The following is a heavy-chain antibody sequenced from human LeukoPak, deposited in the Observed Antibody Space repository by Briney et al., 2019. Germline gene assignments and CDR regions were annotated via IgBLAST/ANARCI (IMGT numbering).Heavy chain of an antibody. D-gene: IGHD3-10*01. J-gene: IGHJ4*02. CDR1: GFSFSRYG. CDR3: AKSFAYYGSGSYYTY. V-gene: IGHV3-23*01. CDR2: ISGSGGST. Sequence: GGSLRLSCAASGFSFSRYGMKWVRQAPGKGLEWVSAISGSGGSTYYADSVKGRFTISRDNSKNTLYLQMNSLRAEDTAVYYCAKSFAYYGSGSYYTYWGQGTLVTVSS.